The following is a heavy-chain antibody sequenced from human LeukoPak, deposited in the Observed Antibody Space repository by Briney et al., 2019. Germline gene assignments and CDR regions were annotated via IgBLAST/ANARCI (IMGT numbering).Heavy chain of an antibody. J-gene: IGHJ6*02. V-gene: IGHV1-69*04. D-gene: IGHD3-10*01. CDR1: GGTFSSYA. Sequence: SVKVSCKASGGTFSSYAISWVRQTPGQGLEWMGRIIPILGIANYAQKFQGRVTITADKSTSTAYMELSSLRSEDTAVYYCARGLYYYGSGSLYGMDVWGQGTTVTVSS. CDR2: IIPILGIA. CDR3: ARGLYYYGSGSLYGMDV.